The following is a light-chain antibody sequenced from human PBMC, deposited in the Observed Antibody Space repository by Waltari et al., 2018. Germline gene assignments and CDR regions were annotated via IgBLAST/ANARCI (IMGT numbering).Light chain of an antibody. CDR3: QQYDNLPFT. J-gene: IGKJ3*01. Sequence: DIQMTQSPSPLSASVGDRVTITCQASQDISNYLNWYQQKPGKAPKLLIYEASNLETGVPSRFSGGGSGTDFACTISSLQPEDIGTYYCQQYDNLPFTFGPGTKVDIK. CDR2: EAS. V-gene: IGKV1-33*01. CDR1: QDISNY.